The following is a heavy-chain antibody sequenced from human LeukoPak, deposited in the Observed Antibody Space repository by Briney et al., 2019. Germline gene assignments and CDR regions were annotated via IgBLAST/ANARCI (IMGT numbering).Heavy chain of an antibody. J-gene: IGHJ5*02. CDR1: DGSFSGYY. CDR2: INHSGST. CDR3: ARGNDYGDYVVGPWFDP. Sequence: SETLSLTCAVYDGSFSGYYWSWIRQPPGKGLEWIGEINHSGSTNYNPSLKSRVTISVDTSKNQFSLKLSSVTAADTAVYYCARGNDYGDYVVGPWFDPWGQGTLVTVSS. D-gene: IGHD4-17*01. V-gene: IGHV4-34*01.